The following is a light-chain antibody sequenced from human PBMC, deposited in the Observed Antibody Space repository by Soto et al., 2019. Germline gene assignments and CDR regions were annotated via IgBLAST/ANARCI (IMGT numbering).Light chain of an antibody. J-gene: IGLJ1*01. Sequence: QSVLPQPASVSGSPGQSITISCTGTSSDVGGYDYVSWYQQHPGKAPKLMIYEVTNRPSGVSNRFSASKSGDTASLTISGLQAEDEADYYCSSYTGSNTLYVFGTGTKVTVL. CDR2: EVT. V-gene: IGLV2-14*01. CDR3: SSYTGSNTLYV. CDR1: SSDVGGYDY.